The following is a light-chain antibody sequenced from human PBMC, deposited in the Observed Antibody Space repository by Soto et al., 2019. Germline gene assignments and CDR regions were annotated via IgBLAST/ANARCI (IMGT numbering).Light chain of an antibody. CDR2: DAS. Sequence: DIQMTQSPSSLSASVGDRVTITCRASQSISSYLNWYQQKPGKAPKLLIYDASSLGSGVPSRFSGSGSGTDFTLTISSLQPEDFATYYCQQSYSTPWTFGQGTKVDIK. V-gene: IGKV1-39*01. J-gene: IGKJ1*01. CDR1: QSISSY. CDR3: QQSYSTPWT.